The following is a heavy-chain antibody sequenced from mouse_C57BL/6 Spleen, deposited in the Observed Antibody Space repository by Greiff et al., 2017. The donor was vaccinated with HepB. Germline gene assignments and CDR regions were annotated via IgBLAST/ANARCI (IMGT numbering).Heavy chain of an antibody. CDR3: ARGDGYLSWFAY. V-gene: IGHV1-64*01. CDR1: GYTFTSYW. J-gene: IGHJ3*01. Sequence: QVQLQQSGAELVKPGASVKLSCKASGYTFTSYWMHWVKQRPGQGLEWIGMIHPNSGSTNYNEKFKSKATLTVDKSSSTAYMQLSSLTSEDSAVYYCARGDGYLSWFAYWGQGTLVTVSA. CDR2: IHPNSGST. D-gene: IGHD2-3*01.